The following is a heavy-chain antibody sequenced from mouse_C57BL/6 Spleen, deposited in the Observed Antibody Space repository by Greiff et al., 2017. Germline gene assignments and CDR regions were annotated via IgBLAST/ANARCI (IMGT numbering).Heavy chain of an antibody. D-gene: IGHD1-1*01. CDR2: IDPSDSYT. Sequence: QVQLQQSGPELVKPGASVKISCKASGYAFSSSWMNWVKQRPGQGLEWIGEIDPSDSYTNYNQQFKGKSTLTVDKSSSTAYMQLSSLTSADSAVYYCARPSRPDYGSSYTGSHYYAMDYWGQGTSVTVSS. J-gene: IGHJ4*01. CDR1: GYAFSSSW. V-gene: IGHV1-69*01. CDR3: ARPSRPDYGSSYTGSHYYAMDY.